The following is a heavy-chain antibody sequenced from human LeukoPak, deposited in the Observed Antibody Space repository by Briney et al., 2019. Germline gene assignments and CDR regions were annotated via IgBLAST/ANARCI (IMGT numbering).Heavy chain of an antibody. Sequence: ASVKVSCKASGYTFTSYDINWVRQATGQGPEWMGWMNPNSGNTGYAQKFQGRVTITRNTSISTAYMELSSLRSEDTAVYYCAREDSTRLFDYWGQGTLVTVSS. CDR2: MNPNSGNT. V-gene: IGHV1-8*03. J-gene: IGHJ4*02. CDR3: AREDSTRLFDY. D-gene: IGHD2-15*01. CDR1: GYTFTSYD.